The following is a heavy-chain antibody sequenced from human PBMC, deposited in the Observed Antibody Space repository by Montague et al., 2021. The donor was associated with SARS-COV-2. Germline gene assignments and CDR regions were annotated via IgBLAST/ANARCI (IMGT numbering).Heavy chain of an antibody. CDR1: GGSITGFS. J-gene: IGHJ4*02. V-gene: IGHV4-4*07. CDR3: ARTPTRPLSLDS. Sequence: SETLSLTCAVSGGSITGFSWSWARQPAGKGLEWIGRVTTSGTTNYSPSLRSRVTMSVDTSKNQFSLNLNSVTAADTAIYYCARTPTRPLSLDSWGQGTLVTGSS. CDR2: VTTSGTT. D-gene: IGHD1-1*01.